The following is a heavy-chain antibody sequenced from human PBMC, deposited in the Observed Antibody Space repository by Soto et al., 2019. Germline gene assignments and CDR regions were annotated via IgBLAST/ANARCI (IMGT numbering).Heavy chain of an antibody. V-gene: IGHV3-30*18. CDR2: ISYDGSNK. Sequence: GVSLRLSCAASGFTFSSYGMHWVRQAPGKGLEWVAVISYDGSNKYYADSVKGRFTISRDNSKNTLYLQMNSLRAEDTAVYYCAKDKGVGRVTTLGFDYWGQGTLVTVSS. J-gene: IGHJ4*02. D-gene: IGHD4-17*01. CDR3: AKDKGVGRVTTLGFDY. CDR1: GFTFSSYG.